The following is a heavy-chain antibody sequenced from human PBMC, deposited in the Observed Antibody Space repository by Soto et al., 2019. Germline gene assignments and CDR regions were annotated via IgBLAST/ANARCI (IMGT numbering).Heavy chain of an antibody. D-gene: IGHD3-10*01. CDR1: GGSISSSSYY. J-gene: IGHJ4*02. CDR3: ASSSYGGPGYFDY. CDR2: IHYSGST. Sequence: QLQLQESGPGLVKPSETLSLTCTVSGGSISSSSYYWGWIRQPPGKGLEWIGSIHYSGSTYYNPSLKSRVTISVDTSKNQRSLKLSSVTAADPAVYYCASSSYGGPGYFDYWGQGTLVTVSS. V-gene: IGHV4-39*01.